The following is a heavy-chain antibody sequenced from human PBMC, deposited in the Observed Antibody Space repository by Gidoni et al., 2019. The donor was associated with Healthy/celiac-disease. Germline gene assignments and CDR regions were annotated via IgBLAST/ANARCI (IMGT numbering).Heavy chain of an antibody. Sequence: QVQLQESGPGLVKPSETLSLTCTVSGGSISSYYWSWIRQPPGKGLEWIGYIYYSGSTNYNPSLKSRVTISVDTSKNQFSLKLSSVTAADTAVYYCARVQESGYDYVGGSSPNWFDPWGQGTLVTVSS. V-gene: IGHV4-59*01. D-gene: IGHD3-16*01. CDR2: IYYSGST. J-gene: IGHJ5*02. CDR1: GGSISSYY. CDR3: ARVQESGYDYVGGSSPNWFDP.